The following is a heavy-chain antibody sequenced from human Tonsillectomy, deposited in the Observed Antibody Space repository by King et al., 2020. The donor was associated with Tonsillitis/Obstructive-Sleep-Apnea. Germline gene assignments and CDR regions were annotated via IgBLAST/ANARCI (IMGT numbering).Heavy chain of an antibody. V-gene: IGHV1-18*01. J-gene: IGHJ4*02. CDR3: ARDSLSHYYDSSGYYTFNS. CDR1: GYTFTNYG. Sequence: QLVQSGAEVKKPGASVKVSCKASGYTFTNYGISWVRQAPGQGLEWMAWISAHNGHTNYAQKLQGRVTMTTDTSTSTAYMELRSLRSDDTAVYYCARDSLSHYYDSSGYYTFNSGGQGTLVTVSA. D-gene: IGHD3-22*01. CDR2: ISAHNGHT.